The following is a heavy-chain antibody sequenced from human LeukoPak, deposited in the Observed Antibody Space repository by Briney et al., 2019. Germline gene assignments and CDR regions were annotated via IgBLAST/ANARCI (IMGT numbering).Heavy chain of an antibody. CDR3: AREIKGEAFDI. D-gene: IGHD3-16*01. CDR1: GGSISSYY. J-gene: IGHJ3*02. Sequence: SETLSLTCTVSGGSISSYYWSWIRQPPGKGLEWIGYIHYSGSTNYNPSLKSRVTISVDTSKNQFSLKLSSVTAADTAVYYCAREIKGEAFDIWGQGTMVTVSS. CDR2: IHYSGST. V-gene: IGHV4-59*01.